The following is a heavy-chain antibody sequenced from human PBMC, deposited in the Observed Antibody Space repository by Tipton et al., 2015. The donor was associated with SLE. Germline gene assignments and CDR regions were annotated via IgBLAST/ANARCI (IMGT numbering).Heavy chain of an antibody. Sequence: RSLRLSCAASGFTFSNYAMHWVRQAPGKGLEWVALISYDGSNKYYADSVKGRFTISRDNAKNSLYLQMNSLRAEDTAVYYCSFSIPFNYWGQGTLVTVSS. D-gene: IGHD2-2*02. CDR3: SFSIPFNY. CDR2: ISYDGSNK. J-gene: IGHJ4*02. V-gene: IGHV3-30-3*01. CDR1: GFTFSNYA.